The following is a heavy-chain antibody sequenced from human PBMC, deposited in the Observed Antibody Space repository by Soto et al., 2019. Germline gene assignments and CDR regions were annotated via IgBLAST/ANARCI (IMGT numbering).Heavy chain of an antibody. CDR2: IYYSGST. J-gene: IGHJ4*02. V-gene: IGHV4-31*03. CDR1: GGSISSGCDY. D-gene: IGHD4-17*01. Sequence: TLSLASTVSGGSISSGCDYWSWIRQHPGKGLEWIGYIYYSGSTYYNPSLKSRVTISVDTSKNQFSLKLSSVTAADTAVYYCARMTTLWISDDYWGQGTLVTVSS. CDR3: ARMTTLWISDDY.